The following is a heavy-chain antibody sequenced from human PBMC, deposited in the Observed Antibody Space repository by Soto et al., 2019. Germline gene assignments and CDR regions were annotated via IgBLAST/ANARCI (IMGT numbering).Heavy chain of an antibody. CDR2: IYPSDSRA. D-gene: IGHD1-26*01. V-gene: IGHV5-51*01. Sequence: RGESLKISCKVSGYTFTHYWLAWVRQVPGKGLEWVGFIYPSDSRATYSPSFQGRVTISADNSITTSSLQFSSLKTSDTATYFCARPRDSGSYYYSFDSWGQGTPVTVSS. J-gene: IGHJ4*02. CDR1: GYTFTHYW. CDR3: ARPRDSGSYYYSFDS.